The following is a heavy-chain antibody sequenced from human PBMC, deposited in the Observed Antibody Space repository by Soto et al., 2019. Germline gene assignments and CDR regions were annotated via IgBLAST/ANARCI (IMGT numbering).Heavy chain of an antibody. CDR3: ARLVLAEHFDY. D-gene: IGHD1-26*01. J-gene: IGHJ4*02. CDR2: IYYSGST. V-gene: IGHV4-39*01. CDR1: GGSINGSSYY. Sequence: PSETLSLTCTVSGGSINGSSYYWGWIRQPPGKGLEWIGSIYYSGSTYYNPSLKSRVTISVDTSKNQFSLKLSSVTAADTAVYYCARLVLAEHFDYWGQGTLVTVSS.